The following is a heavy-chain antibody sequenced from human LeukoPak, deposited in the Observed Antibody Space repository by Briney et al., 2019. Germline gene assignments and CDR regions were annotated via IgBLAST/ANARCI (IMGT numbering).Heavy chain of an antibody. CDR2: ISGSGGST. CDR1: GFTFSSYA. J-gene: IGHJ4*02. D-gene: IGHD5-18*01. V-gene: IGHV3-23*01. CDR3: AKDRIRRVGIHLRSYFHY. Sequence: TGGSLRLSCAASGFTFSSYAMSWVRQAPGKGLEWVSAISGSGGSTYYADSVNGRFTISRDNSKNTLYLQMYSRRAEDTAVYYCAKDRIRRVGIHLRSYFHYWGQGTLVTVSS.